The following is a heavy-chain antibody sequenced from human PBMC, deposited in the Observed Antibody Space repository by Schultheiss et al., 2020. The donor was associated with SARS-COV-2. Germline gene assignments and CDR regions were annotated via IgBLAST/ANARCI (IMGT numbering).Heavy chain of an antibody. CDR2: ISGSGGST. Sequence: GGSLRLSCRTSGFNFGEYAMSWVRQAPGKGLECVSAISGSGGSTYYADSVKGRFTISRDNSKNTLYLQMNSLRAEDTAVYYCARLPLGIAVAGTLGWFDPWGQGTLVTVSS. CDR3: ARLPLGIAVAGTLGWFDP. D-gene: IGHD6-19*01. V-gene: IGHV3-23*01. J-gene: IGHJ5*02. CDR1: GFNFGEYA.